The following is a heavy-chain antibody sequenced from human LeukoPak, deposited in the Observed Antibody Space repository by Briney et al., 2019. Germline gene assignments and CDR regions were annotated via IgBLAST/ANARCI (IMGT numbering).Heavy chain of an antibody. CDR2: INPNSGGT. V-gene: IGHV1-2*02. CDR1: GYTFTGYY. CDR3: ARDPDTNYYDSSGSLSD. Sequence: GASVKVSCKASGYTFTGYYMHWVRQAPGQGLEWMGWINPNSGGTNYAQKFQGRVTMTRDTSISTAYMELNRLRSDDTAVYYCARDPDTNYYDSSGSLSDWGQGTLVTVSS. J-gene: IGHJ4*02. D-gene: IGHD3-22*01.